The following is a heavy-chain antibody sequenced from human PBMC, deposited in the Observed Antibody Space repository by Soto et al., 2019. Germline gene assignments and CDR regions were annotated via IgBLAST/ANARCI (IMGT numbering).Heavy chain of an antibody. Sequence: ASVKVSCKTSGYTFTRYGISWVRQAPGQGLEWMGWISGYDGRTNFAQKVQDRVTMTTDTSTSTAYMELRSLRSDDTAVYYCAREVVRVAGTRWFDPWGQGTLVTVSS. CDR1: GYTFTRYG. J-gene: IGHJ5*02. CDR2: ISGYDGRT. CDR3: AREVVRVAGTRWFDP. D-gene: IGHD6-19*01. V-gene: IGHV1-18*01.